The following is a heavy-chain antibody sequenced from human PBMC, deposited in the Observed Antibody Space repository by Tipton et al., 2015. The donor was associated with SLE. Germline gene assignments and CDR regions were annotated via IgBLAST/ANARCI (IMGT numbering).Heavy chain of an antibody. CDR2: ISSSSSYI. Sequence: QLVQSGGGLVKPGGSLRLSCAASGFTFSSYSMNWVRQAPGKGLEWVSSISSSSSYIYYADSVKGRFTISRDNAKNSLYLQMNSLRAEDTAVYYCAREREWIGAARGYYFDYWGQGTLVTVSS. CDR1: GFTFSSYS. J-gene: IGHJ4*02. V-gene: IGHV3-21*01. D-gene: IGHD3-10*01. CDR3: AREREWIGAARGYYFDY.